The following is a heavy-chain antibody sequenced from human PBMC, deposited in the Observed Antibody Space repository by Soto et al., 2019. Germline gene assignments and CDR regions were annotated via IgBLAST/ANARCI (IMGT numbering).Heavy chain of an antibody. V-gene: IGHV1-18*01. J-gene: IGHJ4*02. CDR3: ARHARDFWSGYSGFDY. D-gene: IGHD3-3*01. CDR1: GYTFTSYG. CDR2: ISAYNGNT. Sequence: QVQLVQSGAEVKKPGASVRVSCKASGYTFTSYGISWVRQAPGQGLEGMGWISAYNGNTNYAQKPQGRVTMTTDTPTSTAYMELRSLRSDDTAVYYCARHARDFWSGYSGFDYWGQGTLVIVSS.